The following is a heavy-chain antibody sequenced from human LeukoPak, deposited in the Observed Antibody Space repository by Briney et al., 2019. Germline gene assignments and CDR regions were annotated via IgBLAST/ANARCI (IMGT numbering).Heavy chain of an antibody. J-gene: IGHJ4*02. V-gene: IGHV3-21*01. CDR1: GFPFSSYS. D-gene: IGHD3-22*01. CDR3: ARSITMIVVASGY. CDR2: ISSSSSYI. Sequence: GGSLRLSCAASGFPFSSYSMNWVRQAPGKGLEWVSSISSSSSYIYYADSVKGRFTISRDNAKNSLYLQMNSLRAEDTAVYYCARSITMIVVASGYWGQGTLVTVSS.